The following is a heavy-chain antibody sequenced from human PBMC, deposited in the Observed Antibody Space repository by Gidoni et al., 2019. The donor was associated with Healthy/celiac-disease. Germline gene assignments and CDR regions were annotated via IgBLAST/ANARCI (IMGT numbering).Heavy chain of an antibody. J-gene: IGHJ4*02. CDR3: ASVYDFWSGSDYFDY. D-gene: IGHD3-3*01. Sequence: QLQLQESGPGLVKPSETLSLTCTVSGGSIRSSSYYWGWIRQPPGKGLEWIGSIYYSGSTYYNPSLKSRVTISVDTSKNQFSLKLSSVTAADTAVYYCASVYDFWSGSDYFDYWGQGTLVTVSS. V-gene: IGHV4-39*01. CDR1: GGSIRSSSYY. CDR2: IYYSGST.